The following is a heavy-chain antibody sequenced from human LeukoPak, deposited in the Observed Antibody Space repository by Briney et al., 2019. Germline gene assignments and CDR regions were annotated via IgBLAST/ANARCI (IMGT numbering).Heavy chain of an antibody. V-gene: IGHV3-21*01. CDR1: GFTFSSYI. Sequence: PGGSLRLSCAASGFTFSSYIMNWVRQAPGKGLEWVSSISSSSSYIYYADSVKGRFTISRDNAKNSLYLQMNSLRAEDTAVYYCATADSSGWNFDYWGQGTLVTVSS. D-gene: IGHD6-19*01. CDR3: ATADSSGWNFDY. CDR2: ISSSSSYI. J-gene: IGHJ4*02.